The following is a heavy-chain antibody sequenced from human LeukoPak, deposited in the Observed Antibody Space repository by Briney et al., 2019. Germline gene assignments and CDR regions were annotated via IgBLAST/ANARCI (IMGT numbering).Heavy chain of an antibody. J-gene: IGHJ3*02. Sequence: TSSETLSLTCAVYGGSFSGYYWSWIRQPPGKGLEWIGEINHSGSTNYNPSLKSRVTISVDTSKNQFSLKLSSVTAADTAVYYCARRTEGAFDIWGQGTMVTVSS. CDR1: GGSFSGYY. CDR2: INHSGST. V-gene: IGHV4-34*01. CDR3: ARRTEGAFDI.